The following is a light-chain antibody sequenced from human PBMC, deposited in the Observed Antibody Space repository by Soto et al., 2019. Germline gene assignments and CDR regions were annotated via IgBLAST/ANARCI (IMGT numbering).Light chain of an antibody. J-gene: IGLJ2*01. CDR2: QDS. CDR3: SSYAGSNNLV. Sequence: SYELTQPPSVSVSPGQTASITCSGDKLGDKYACWYQQKPGQSPVLVIYQDSKRPSGIPERFSGSNSGNTATLTISGTQAMDEADDYCSSYAGSNNLVFGGGTKLTVL. CDR1: KLGDKY. V-gene: IGLV3-1*01.